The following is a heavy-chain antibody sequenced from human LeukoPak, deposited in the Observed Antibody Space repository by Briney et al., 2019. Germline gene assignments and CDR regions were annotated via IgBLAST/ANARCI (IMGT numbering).Heavy chain of an antibody. J-gene: IGHJ5*02. CDR2: MNPNSGGT. CDR1: GYTFTGFY. V-gene: IGHV1-2*02. Sequence: ASVKVSCKASGYTFTGFYIHWVRQAPGQGLEWMGWMNPNSGGTNYAQKFQGRVTMTRDTSISTAYMELSSLRSEDTAVYYCARASFWSGYLNWFDPWGQGTLVTVSS. D-gene: IGHD3-3*01. CDR3: ARASFWSGYLNWFDP.